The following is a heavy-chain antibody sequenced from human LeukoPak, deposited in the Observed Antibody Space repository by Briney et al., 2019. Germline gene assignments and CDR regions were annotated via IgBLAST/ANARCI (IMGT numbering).Heavy chain of an antibody. J-gene: IGHJ4*02. CDR2: INHNGNVN. Sequence: GGSLRLSCAASGFTFSSYWMNWARQAPGKGLEWVASINHNGNVNYYVDSVKGRFTISRDNAKNSLYLQMSNLRAEDTAVYYCVKNSGWYCLDYWGQGTLVTVSS. D-gene: IGHD6-13*01. CDR3: VKNSGWYCLDY. V-gene: IGHV3-7*03. CDR1: GFTFSSYW.